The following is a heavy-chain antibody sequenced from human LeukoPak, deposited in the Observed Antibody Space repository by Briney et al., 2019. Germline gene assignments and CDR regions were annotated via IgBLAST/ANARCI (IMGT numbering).Heavy chain of an antibody. V-gene: IGHV4-59*08. CDR3: AGHHPRNTVDF. D-gene: IGHD2-8*02. CDR2: ISDIGSI. CDR1: GGSISSYY. J-gene: IGHJ4*02. Sequence: SETLSLTCTVSGGSISSYYWRWIRQPPGKGLEWIAYISDIGSINYNPSLKSRVTISLDTSKNQFSLKLSSVTAADTAVYYCAGHHPRNTVDFWGQGTLVTVSS.